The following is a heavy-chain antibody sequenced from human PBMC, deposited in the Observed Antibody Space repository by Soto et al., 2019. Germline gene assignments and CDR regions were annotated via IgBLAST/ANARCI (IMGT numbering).Heavy chain of an antibody. D-gene: IGHD2-2*01. CDR1: GYTFTSHG. CDR3: ARSPMAPVPVDS. J-gene: IGHJ4*02. V-gene: IGHV1-18*04. Sequence: VQLVQSGGEVRMPGASVKVSCKASGYTFTSHGFTWVRQAPGQGLEWMGWISIYNGNTHYAQKFQGRLTLTIDTSTSTAYMELRSLTSDDTAVYFCARSPMAPVPVDSWGQGTLVTVSS. CDR2: ISIYNGNT.